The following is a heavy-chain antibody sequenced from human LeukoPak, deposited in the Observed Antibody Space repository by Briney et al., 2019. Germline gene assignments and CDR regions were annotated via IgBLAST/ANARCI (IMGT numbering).Heavy chain of an antibody. D-gene: IGHD2-2*01. V-gene: IGHV3-30*02. CDR2: IRYDGSNK. Sequence: GGSLRLSCAASGFTFSSYGMHWVRQAPGKGLEWVAFIRYDGSNKYYADSVKGRFTISRDNSKNTLYLQMNSLRAEDTAVYYCAKGPMIVVVPAAIGDDAFDIWGQGTMVTVSS. CDR1: GFTFSSYG. CDR3: AKGPMIVVVPAAIGDDAFDI. J-gene: IGHJ3*02.